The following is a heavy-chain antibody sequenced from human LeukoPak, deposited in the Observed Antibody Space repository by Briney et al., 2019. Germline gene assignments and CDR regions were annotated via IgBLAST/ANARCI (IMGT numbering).Heavy chain of an antibody. CDR1: GYTLTELS. D-gene: IGHD3-10*01. V-gene: IGHV1-24*01. CDR2: FDPEDGET. J-gene: IGHJ5*02. CDR3: ATDARSYGSGNNYYNWFDP. Sequence: ASVTVSCKVSGYTLTELSMHWVRQAPGKGLEWMGGFDPEDGETIYAQKFQGRVTMTEDTSTDTAYMELSSLRSEDTAVYYCATDARSYGSGNNYYNWFDPWGQGTLVTVSS.